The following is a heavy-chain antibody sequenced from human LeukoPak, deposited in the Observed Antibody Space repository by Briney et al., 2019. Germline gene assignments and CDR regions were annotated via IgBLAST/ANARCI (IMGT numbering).Heavy chain of an antibody. CDR1: GGSISSYY. J-gene: IGHJ6*03. CDR3: ARDSGNYYYYYMDV. D-gene: IGHD1-26*01. Sequence: SETLSLTCTFSGGSISSYYWSWIRQPAGKGLEWIGRIYTSGSTNYNPSLKSRVTMSVDTSKNQLSLKLSSVTAADTAVYYCARDSGNYYYYYMDVWVKGTTVTVSS. CDR2: IYTSGST. V-gene: IGHV4-4*07.